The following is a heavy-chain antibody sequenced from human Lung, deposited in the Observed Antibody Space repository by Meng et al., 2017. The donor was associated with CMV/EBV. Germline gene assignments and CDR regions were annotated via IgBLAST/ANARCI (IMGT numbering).Heavy chain of an antibody. CDR1: GYTXTNNY. J-gene: IGHJ6*02. CDR2: INPSGGST. CDR3: ARDPYYDFWDGYYAAYYYFGLDD. V-gene: IGHV1-46*01. Sequence: SXXVSXXASGYTXTNNYIHWVRQAPGQGLEWMGTINPSGGSTRYTQKFQGRVTMTRDTSTATVYMEVSSLRSEDTAVYYCARDPYYDFWDGYYAAYYYFGLDDWXQGTXVTVAS. D-gene: IGHD3-3*01.